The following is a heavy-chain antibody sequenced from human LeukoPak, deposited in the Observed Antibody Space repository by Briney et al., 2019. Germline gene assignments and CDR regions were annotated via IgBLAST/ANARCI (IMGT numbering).Heavy chain of an antibody. CDR1: GDSIGSYY. CDR2: IYSSGTT. Sequence: PSETLSLTCTVSGDSIGSYYWSWIRQSAGKGLEWIRRIYSSGTTDYNPSLKGRVTMSVDTSKNQFSLKLNSVTAADTAVYYCARDPYYDILTGYLIRGAFDIWGLGTVVTVSS. V-gene: IGHV4-4*07. CDR3: ARDPYYDILTGYLIRGAFDI. D-gene: IGHD3-9*01. J-gene: IGHJ3*02.